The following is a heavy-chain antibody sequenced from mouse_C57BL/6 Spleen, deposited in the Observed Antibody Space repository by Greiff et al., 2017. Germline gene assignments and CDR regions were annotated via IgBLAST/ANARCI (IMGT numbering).Heavy chain of an antibody. Sequence: VQLQQSGAELVRPGASVKLSCKASGYTFTDYYINWVKQRPGQGLEWIARIYPGNGNTYYNEKFKGKATLTAEKSSSTAYMQLSSLTSEDSAVYFCARTSSLDYWGQGTTLTVSS. J-gene: IGHJ2*01. CDR1: GYTFTDYY. V-gene: IGHV1-76*01. CDR3: ARTSSLDY. CDR2: IYPGNGNT.